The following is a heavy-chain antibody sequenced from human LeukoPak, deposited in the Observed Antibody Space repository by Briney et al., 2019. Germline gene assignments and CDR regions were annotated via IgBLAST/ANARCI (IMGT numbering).Heavy chain of an antibody. V-gene: IGHV1-18*01. D-gene: IGHD4-23*01. CDR2: ISAYNGNT. CDR3: ARDRRSLNYGGNGDAFDI. Sequence: ASVKVSCKASGYTFTSYGISWVRQAPGQGLEWMGWISAYNGNTNYAQKLQGRVTMTTDTSTSTAYMELRSLRSDDTAVYYCARDRRSLNYGGNGDAFDIWGQGTMVTVSS. J-gene: IGHJ3*02. CDR1: GYTFTSYG.